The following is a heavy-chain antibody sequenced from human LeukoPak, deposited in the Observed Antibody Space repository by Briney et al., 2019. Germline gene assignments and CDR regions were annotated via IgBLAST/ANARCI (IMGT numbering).Heavy chain of an antibody. CDR1: GGSISSSSYY. CDR3: ARTVGGSLLNWFDP. Sequence: SETLSLTCTVSGGSISSSSYYWGWIRQPPGKGLEWIGSIYYSGSTYYQPSLKSRVTISVDTSKNQFSLKLSAVTAADTAVYYCARTVGGSLLNWFDPWGQGTLVTVSS. D-gene: IGHD1-26*01. J-gene: IGHJ5*02. V-gene: IGHV4-39*01. CDR2: IYYSGST.